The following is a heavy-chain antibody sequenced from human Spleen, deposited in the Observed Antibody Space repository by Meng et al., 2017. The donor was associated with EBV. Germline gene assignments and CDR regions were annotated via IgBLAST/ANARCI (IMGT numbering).Heavy chain of an antibody. Sequence: QVQVVQSGAEGKKPGASVKVSCKASGYTFTNYNVHWVRQAPGQGLEWMGIINPSVGSTSYAQRFQGRVTMTRDTSTSTVSMELSSLRSEDTAVYYCARDPCIISCYNWFDPWGQGTLVTVSS. CDR3: ARDPCIISCYNWFDP. D-gene: IGHD2-2*01. CDR1: GYTFTNYN. J-gene: IGHJ5*02. V-gene: IGHV1-46*01. CDR2: INPSVGST.